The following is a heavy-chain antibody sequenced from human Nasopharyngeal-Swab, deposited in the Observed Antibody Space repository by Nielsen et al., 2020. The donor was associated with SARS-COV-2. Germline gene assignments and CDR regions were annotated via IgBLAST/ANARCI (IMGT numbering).Heavy chain of an antibody. J-gene: IGHJ4*02. CDR1: GFTFSSYA. CDR2: ISGSGGST. V-gene: IGHV3-23*01. CDR3: AKSKIMITFGGARDYFDY. Sequence: VGSLRLSCASSGFTFSSYAMGWVRQAPGKGLEWVSAISGSGGSTYHADSEKGRFTISRDNSKNTLYLQMNSLRAEDTSVYYCAKSKIMITFGGARDYFDYWGQGTLVTVSS. D-gene: IGHD3-16*01.